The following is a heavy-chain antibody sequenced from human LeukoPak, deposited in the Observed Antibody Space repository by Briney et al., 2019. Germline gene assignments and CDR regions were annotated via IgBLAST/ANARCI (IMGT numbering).Heavy chain of an antibody. D-gene: IGHD6-19*01. Sequence: PGGSLRLSCAASGFTVSSNYMSWVRQAPGKGLEWVSVIYSGGSTYYADSVKGRFTISRDNSKNTLYLQMNSLRAEDTAVYYCARGPLYSSGWYVGYWGQGTLVTVSS. CDR2: IYSGGST. CDR3: ARGPLYSSGWYVGY. J-gene: IGHJ4*02. CDR1: GFTVSSNY. V-gene: IGHV3-53*05.